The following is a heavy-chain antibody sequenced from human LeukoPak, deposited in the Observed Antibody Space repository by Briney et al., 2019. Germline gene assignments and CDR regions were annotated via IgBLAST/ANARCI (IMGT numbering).Heavy chain of an antibody. CDR2: IYYSVNT. J-gene: IGHJ4*02. D-gene: IGHD1-26*01. CDR3: ARVGNYYPYYFVY. V-gene: IGHV4-59*01. Sequence: SETLSLTCTVPGGSISSYYWRWLRQPAGKGLEGIAYIYYSVNTNYTPSLKSRVTISLDTSMNQFSLKLSSVTAADTAVYYCARVGNYYPYYFVYWGQGPLVIVSS. CDR1: GGSISSYY.